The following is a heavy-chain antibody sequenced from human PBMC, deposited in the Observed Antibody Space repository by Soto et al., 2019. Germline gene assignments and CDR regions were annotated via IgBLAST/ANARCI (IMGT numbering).Heavy chain of an antibody. D-gene: IGHD1-26*01. CDR2: MQPSTGRT. CDR3: ARGVSAGVDY. CDR1: GYSFTSLD. J-gene: IGHJ4*02. Sequence: QVQLVQSGAEVREPGASVKVSCTASGYSFTSLDINWVRPTAGQGLEWMGWMQPSTGRTGYAQKFQGRVTMTRDTSINTAYMELTTLTSDDTAFYYCARGVSAGVDYWGQGTLVTVSS. V-gene: IGHV1-8*01.